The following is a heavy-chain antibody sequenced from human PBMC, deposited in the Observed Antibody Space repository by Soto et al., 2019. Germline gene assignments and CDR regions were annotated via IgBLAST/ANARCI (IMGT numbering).Heavy chain of an antibody. CDR3: VILKDRVVAGPLDY. J-gene: IGHJ4*02. CDR1: GITFGSYA. V-gene: IGHV3-23*01. D-gene: IGHD2-15*01. Sequence: EVQLLESGGGWVQPGGSLRLSCAVSGITFGSYAMSWVRQAQGKGLEWVSAISGYGGSTYYADAVKGRFTISRDNSKNTLYLQIHSLRAEDTAVYHCVILKDRVVAGPLDYWGQGTQVTVSS. CDR2: ISGYGGST.